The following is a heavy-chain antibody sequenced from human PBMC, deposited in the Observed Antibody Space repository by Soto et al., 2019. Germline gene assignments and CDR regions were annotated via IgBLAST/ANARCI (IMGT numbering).Heavy chain of an antibody. CDR3: ARVGWDCSGGSCYSAGVLYFDY. CDR1: GFTFSSYE. V-gene: IGHV3-48*03. Sequence: PGGSLRLSCAASGFTFSSYEMNWVRQAPGKGLEWVSYISSSGSTIYYADSVKGRFTISRDNAKNSLYLQMNSLRAEDTAVYYCARVGWDCSGGSCYSAGVLYFDYWGQGTLVTVSS. D-gene: IGHD2-15*01. CDR2: ISSSGSTI. J-gene: IGHJ4*02.